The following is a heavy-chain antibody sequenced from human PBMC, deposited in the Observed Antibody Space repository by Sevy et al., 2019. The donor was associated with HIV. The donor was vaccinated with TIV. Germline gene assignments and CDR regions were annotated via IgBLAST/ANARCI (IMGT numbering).Heavy chain of an antibody. V-gene: IGHV1-69*13. J-gene: IGHJ6*02. D-gene: IGHD5-18*01. Sequence: ASVKVSCKASGGTFSQFPISWVRQAPGQGLEWMGGIIPIFATVEYAQKFRGRVTITADESKSTGYMELSSLRSDDTAVYYCPRGDKAMDRPKFPSIYHYDMDVWGQGTTVTVSS. CDR3: PRGDKAMDRPKFPSIYHYDMDV. CDR2: IIPIFATV. CDR1: GGTFSQFP.